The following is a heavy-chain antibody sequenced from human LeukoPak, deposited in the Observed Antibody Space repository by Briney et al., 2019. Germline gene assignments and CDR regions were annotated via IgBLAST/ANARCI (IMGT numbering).Heavy chain of an antibody. J-gene: IGHJ4*02. D-gene: IGHD2-2*01. Sequence: GGSLRLSCAASGFTFSSYAMSWVRQAPGKGLEWVSAISGSGGSTYYADSVKGRFTISRDNSKNTLYLQMNSRRAEDTAVYYCAKGRYCSSTSCSVQFGYWGQGTLVTVSS. V-gene: IGHV3-23*01. CDR1: GFTFSSYA. CDR2: ISGSGGST. CDR3: AKGRYCSSTSCSVQFGY.